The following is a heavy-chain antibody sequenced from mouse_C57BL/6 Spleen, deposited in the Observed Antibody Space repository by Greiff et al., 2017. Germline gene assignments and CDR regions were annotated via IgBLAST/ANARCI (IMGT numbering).Heavy chain of an antibody. Sequence: DVMLVESGEGLVKPGGSLKLSCAASGFTFSSYAMSWVRQTPEKRLEWVAYISSGGDYIYYADTVKGRFTISRDNARNTLYLQMGSLKSEDTAMYYCTRVYYGWGLDYWGQGTTLTVSS. CDR3: TRVYYGWGLDY. D-gene: IGHD2-1*01. V-gene: IGHV5-9-1*02. CDR2: ISSGGDYI. CDR1: GFTFSSYA. J-gene: IGHJ2*01.